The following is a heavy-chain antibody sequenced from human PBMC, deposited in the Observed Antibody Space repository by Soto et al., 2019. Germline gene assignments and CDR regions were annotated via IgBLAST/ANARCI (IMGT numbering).Heavy chain of an antibody. CDR1: GFTFSSYS. J-gene: IGHJ4*02. D-gene: IGHD6-6*01. V-gene: IGHV3-21*01. Sequence: GGSLRLSCAASGFTFSSYSMNWVRQAPGKGLEWVSSISSSSSYIYYADSVKGRFTISRDNAKNSLYLQMNSLRAEDTAVYYCASEERQLGARDYWGQGTLVTVSS. CDR3: ASEERQLGARDY. CDR2: ISSSSSYI.